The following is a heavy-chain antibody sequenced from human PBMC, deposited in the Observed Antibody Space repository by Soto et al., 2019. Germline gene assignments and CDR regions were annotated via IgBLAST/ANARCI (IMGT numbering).Heavy chain of an antibody. CDR3: ARDGWFGELFFPFDY. J-gene: IGHJ4*02. CDR2: IGTAGGT. CDR1: GFTFSSYD. V-gene: IGHV3-13*01. Sequence: GGSLRLSCAASGFTFSSYDMHWVRQATGKGLEWVSAIGTAGGTYYPGSVKGRFTISRENAKNSLYLQMNSLRAEDTAVYYCARDGWFGELFFPFDYWGQGTLVTVSS. D-gene: IGHD3-10*01.